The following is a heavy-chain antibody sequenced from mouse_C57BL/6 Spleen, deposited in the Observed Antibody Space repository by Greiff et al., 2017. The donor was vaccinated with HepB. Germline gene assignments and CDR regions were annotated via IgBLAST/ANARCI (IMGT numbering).Heavy chain of an antibody. V-gene: IGHV1-82*01. D-gene: IGHD1-1*01. CDR1: GYAFSSSW. J-gene: IGHJ1*03. CDR3: ARAQRYYGSSHWYFDV. CDR2: IYPGDGDT. Sequence: QVQLQQSGPELVKPGASVKISCKASGYAFSSSWMNWVKQRPGKGLEWIGRIYPGDGDTNYNRKFKGKATLTADKSSSTAYMQLSSLTSEDSAVYFCARAQRYYGSSHWYFDVWGTGTTLTVSS.